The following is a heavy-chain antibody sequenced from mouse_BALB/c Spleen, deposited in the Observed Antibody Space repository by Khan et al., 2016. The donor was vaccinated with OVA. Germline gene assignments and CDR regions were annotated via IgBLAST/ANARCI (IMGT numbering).Heavy chain of an antibody. D-gene: IGHD1-1*01. J-gene: IGHJ4*01. CDR1: GFTFTSYTITSYW. CDR3: ARANCYGRSSCAVDY. Sequence: DLVKPGASVKLSCKSSGFTFTSYTITSYWINWIKQRPGQGIEWIGRIAPGSGSTSYNELFKGKATPTITPYSTTAYIQLSSLSSEDSAVYLCARANCYGRSSCAVDYWGQGTSVTVAT. CDR2: IAPGSGST. V-gene: IGHV1S41*01.